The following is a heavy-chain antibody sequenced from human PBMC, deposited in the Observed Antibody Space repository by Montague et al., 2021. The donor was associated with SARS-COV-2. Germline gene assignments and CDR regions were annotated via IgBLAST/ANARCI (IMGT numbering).Heavy chain of an antibody. CDR3: VRDGGNWYYFDY. Sequence: SETLSLTCSISGVSITSYYWSWVRQPAGKGLEWIGHIYASGSTXXXPSXKSRVRLSIDNPKNQFSLKLESPTAADTAVYYCVRDGGNWYYFDYWGQGALVTVSS. V-gene: IGHV4-4*07. CDR2: IYASGST. CDR1: GVSITSYY. J-gene: IGHJ4*02. D-gene: IGHD3-16*01.